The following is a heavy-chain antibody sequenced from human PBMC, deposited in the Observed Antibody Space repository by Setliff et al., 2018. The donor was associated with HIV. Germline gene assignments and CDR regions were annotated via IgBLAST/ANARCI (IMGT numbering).Heavy chain of an antibody. V-gene: IGHV1-46*01. Sequence: ASVKVSCKASRYTFTSYYMHWVRQAPGQGLEWMGIIDPSGGSTYYAQKFQDRVTLTRDTSTTTVYMELSSLRSDDTAVYYCATAGGRSWFDPWGPGTLVTVSS. CDR1: RYTFTSYY. CDR2: IDPSGGST. CDR3: ATAGGRSWFDP. D-gene: IGHD3-16*01. J-gene: IGHJ5*02.